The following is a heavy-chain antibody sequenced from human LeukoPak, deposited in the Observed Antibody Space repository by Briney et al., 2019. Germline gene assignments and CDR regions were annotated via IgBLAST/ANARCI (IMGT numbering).Heavy chain of an antibody. CDR3: ARDGYSGSDAL. D-gene: IGHD5-12*01. V-gene: IGHV4-59*01. CDR2: IYHSGST. J-gene: IGHJ4*02. Sequence: SETLSLTCTVSGGSISTYYWSWIRQPPGKGLEWIGYIYHSGSTNYNPSLKSRITISVDTSQNQFSLKLSSVTAADTAVYYCARDGYSGSDALWGQGTLVTVSS. CDR1: GGSISTYY.